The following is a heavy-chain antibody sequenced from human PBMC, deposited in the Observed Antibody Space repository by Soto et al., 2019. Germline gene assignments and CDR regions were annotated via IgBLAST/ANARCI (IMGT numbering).Heavy chain of an antibody. CDR2: IYHSGST. J-gene: IGHJ5*01. V-gene: IGHV4-59*01. CDR1: GVSISSYY. CDR3: ASSTRGDWFDS. D-gene: IGHD3-10*01. Sequence: SETLSLTCTISGVSISSYYWSWIRQPPGKGLEWIGYIYHSGSTVYNPSLKSRVTISVDTSKNQFSLKLKSVTAADTAVYYCASSTRGDWFDSWGQGTLVTVSS.